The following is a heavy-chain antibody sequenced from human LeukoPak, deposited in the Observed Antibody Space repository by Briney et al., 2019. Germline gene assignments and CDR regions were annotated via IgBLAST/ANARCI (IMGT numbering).Heavy chain of an antibody. Sequence: ASETLSLTCPVSSYFITSGYYWGWIRQPPGKGLEWIGNIYHSGRTYYNPSLKSRVTMSVDTSKNQFSLKLNSVTAADTAVYYCARVPHAETSFGMVFYWFDPWGQGTLVTVSS. D-gene: IGHD3-3*01. CDR2: IYHSGRT. V-gene: IGHV4-38-2*02. CDR3: ARVPHAETSFGMVFYWFDP. CDR1: SYFITSGYY. J-gene: IGHJ5*02.